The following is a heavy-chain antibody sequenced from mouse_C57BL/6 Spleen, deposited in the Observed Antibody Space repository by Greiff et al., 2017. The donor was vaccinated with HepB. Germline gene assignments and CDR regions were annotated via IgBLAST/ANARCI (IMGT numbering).Heavy chain of an antibody. Sequence: EVQLQQSGAELVRPGASVKLSCTASGFNIKDDYMHWVKQRPEQGLEWIGWIDPENGDTEYASKVQGKATITADTSSNTAYLQLSSLTSEDTAVYYCTSRGRPYDYDGGVPIAMDYWGQGTSVTVSS. CDR2: IDPENGDT. D-gene: IGHD2-4*01. CDR3: TSRGRPYDYDGGVPIAMDY. J-gene: IGHJ4*01. CDR1: GFNIKDDY. V-gene: IGHV14-4*01.